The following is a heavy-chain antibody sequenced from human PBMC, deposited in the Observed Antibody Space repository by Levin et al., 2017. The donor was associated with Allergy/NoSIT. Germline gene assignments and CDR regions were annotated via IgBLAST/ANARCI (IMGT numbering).Heavy chain of an antibody. Sequence: KVSCKGSGYSFTSYWISWVRQMPGKGLEWMGRIDPSDSYTNYSPSFQGHVTISADKSISTAYLQWSSLKASDTAMYYCARGSYGYGSYGVYWGQGTLVTVSS. J-gene: IGHJ4*02. D-gene: IGHD5-18*01. V-gene: IGHV5-10-1*01. CDR2: IDPSDSYT. CDR1: GYSFTSYW. CDR3: ARGSYGYGSYGVY.